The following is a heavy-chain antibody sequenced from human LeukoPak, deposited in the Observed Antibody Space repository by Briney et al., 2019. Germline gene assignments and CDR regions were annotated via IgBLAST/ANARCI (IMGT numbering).Heavy chain of an antibody. CDR3: ARAKQGYCSSTSCPRSFDP. D-gene: IGHD2-2*01. CDR2: IIPILGIA. J-gene: IGHJ5*02. V-gene: IGHV1-69*02. Sequence: GSSVKVSCKASGGTFSSYTISWVRQAPGQGLEWMGRIIPILGIANYAQKFHGRVTITADKSTSTAYMELSSLRSEDTAVYYCARAKQGYCSSTSCPRSFDPWGQGTLVTVSS. CDR1: GGTFSSYT.